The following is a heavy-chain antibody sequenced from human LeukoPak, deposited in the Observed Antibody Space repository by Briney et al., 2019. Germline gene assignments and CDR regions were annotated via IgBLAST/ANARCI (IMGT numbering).Heavy chain of an antibody. V-gene: IGHV3-23*01. CDR1: GFTFSDYA. CDR3: AKGGPVSGNYYFFDY. J-gene: IGHJ4*02. Sequence: TGGSLRLSCAASGFTFSDYAMSWVRQAPGKGLEWVSSISISGGGTYYAESVKGRFTISRDNSKNTLYLQMNSLRAEDTAVYYCAKGGPVSGNYYFFDYWGQGTLVTVSS. CDR2: ISISGGGT. D-gene: IGHD1-26*01.